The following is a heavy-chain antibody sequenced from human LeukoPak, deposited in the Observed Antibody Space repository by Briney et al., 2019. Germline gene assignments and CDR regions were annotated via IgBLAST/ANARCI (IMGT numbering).Heavy chain of an antibody. Sequence: ASVKVSCKASGGTFSSYAISWVRQAPGQGLEWMGGIIPIFGTANYAQKFQGRVTITTDESTSTAYMELSSLRSEDTAVYYCASSRFLEWLLPRFDYWGQGTLVTVSS. V-gene: IGHV1-69*05. CDR2: IIPIFGTA. CDR1: GGTFSSYA. CDR3: ASSRFLEWLLPRFDY. J-gene: IGHJ4*02. D-gene: IGHD3-3*01.